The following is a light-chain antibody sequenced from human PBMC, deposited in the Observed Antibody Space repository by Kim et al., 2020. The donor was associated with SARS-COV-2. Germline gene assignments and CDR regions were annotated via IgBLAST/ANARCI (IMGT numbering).Light chain of an antibody. CDR1: TGAVTSNYY. CDR3: LLYYGGARV. Sequence: PVGTVTLTCASSTGAVTSNYYPNWFQQKPGQAPRPLIYSTSNKHSWTPARFSGSLLGGKAALTLSGVQPEDESEYYCLLYYGGARVFGGGTKLTVL. J-gene: IGLJ3*02. CDR2: STS. V-gene: IGLV7-43*01.